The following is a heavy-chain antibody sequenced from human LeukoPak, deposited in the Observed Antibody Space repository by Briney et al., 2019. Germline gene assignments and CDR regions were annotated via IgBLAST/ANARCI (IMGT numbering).Heavy chain of an antibody. CDR3: ARPKYYDILTCFDY. CDR1: GYTFTTYG. D-gene: IGHD3-9*01. CDR2: ISTYNGNT. J-gene: IGHJ4*02. V-gene: IGHV1-18*01. Sequence: ASVKVSCKASGYTFTTYGISWVRQAPGQGLELMGCISTYNGNTNYAQKLQGRVTMTTDTSTSTAYLELRSLGSDDTAVYYCARPKYYDILTCFDYWGQGTLVTVSS.